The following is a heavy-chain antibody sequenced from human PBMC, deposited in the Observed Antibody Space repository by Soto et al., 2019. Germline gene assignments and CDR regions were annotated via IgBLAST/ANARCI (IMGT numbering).Heavy chain of an antibody. D-gene: IGHD2-2*01. CDR1: GDYIHVGGYY. Sequence: SYTLSLTCSVSGDYIHVGGYYWTWIRQRPGKGLEWMGYIYYTGKTYYNPSLESRLTMSVDRSKNQFSLRLTSVTAADTAVYFCGRDLTSNANCIDPWGQGTLVTVSS. V-gene: IGHV4-30-4*01. J-gene: IGHJ5*02. CDR2: IYYTGKT. CDR3: GRDLTSNANCIDP.